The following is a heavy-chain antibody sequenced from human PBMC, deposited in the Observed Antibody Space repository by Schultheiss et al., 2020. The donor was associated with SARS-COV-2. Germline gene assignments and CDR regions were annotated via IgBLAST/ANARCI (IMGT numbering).Heavy chain of an antibody. CDR1: GFTFSNAW. J-gene: IGHJ6*03. Sequence: GGSLRLSCAASGFTFSNAWMSWVRQAPGKGLEWVGRIKSKTDGGTTDYAAPVKGRFTISRDDSKNTLYLQMNSLRAEDTAVYYCAKDGSYSARFNYYYYYMDVWGKGTTVTVSS. CDR2: IKSKTDGGTT. CDR3: AKDGSYSARFNYYYYYMDV. V-gene: IGHV3-15*01. D-gene: IGHD1-26*01.